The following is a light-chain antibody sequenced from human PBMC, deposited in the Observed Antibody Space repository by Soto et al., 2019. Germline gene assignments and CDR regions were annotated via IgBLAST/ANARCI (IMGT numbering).Light chain of an antibody. CDR3: SSYTTSGAYV. CDR1: SSDVGGYNY. V-gene: IGLV2-14*01. CDR2: EFS. J-gene: IGLJ1*01. Sequence: QSVLTQPASVSGSPGQSITISCTGTSSDVGGYNYVSWYQQHPGKAPTLMIYEFSNRPSGVSNRFSGSKSGNTASMTISGLQAEDEPDYYCSSYTTSGAYVFGPGTKVTVL.